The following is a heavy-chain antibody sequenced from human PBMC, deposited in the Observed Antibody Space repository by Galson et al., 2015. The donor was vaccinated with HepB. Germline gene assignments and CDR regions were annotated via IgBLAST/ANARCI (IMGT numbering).Heavy chain of an antibody. Sequence: SLRLSCAASGFTFSNAWMNWVRQAPGKGLEWVGRIKSKTDGGTTDYAAPVKGRFTISRDDSENTLYLQMNGLKTEDTAVYYCTAGPNFDFWSGYYTHYYFDYWGRGTLVTVSS. J-gene: IGHJ4*02. CDR1: GFTFSNAW. V-gene: IGHV3-15*01. CDR2: IKSKTDGGTT. CDR3: TAGPNFDFWSGYYTHYYFDY. D-gene: IGHD3-3*01.